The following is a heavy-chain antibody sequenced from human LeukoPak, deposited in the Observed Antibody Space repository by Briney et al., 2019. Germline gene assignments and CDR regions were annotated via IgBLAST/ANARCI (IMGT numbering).Heavy chain of an antibody. CDR3: AREIIPTPDTFDI. J-gene: IGHJ3*02. CDR1: GFTFGSHE. D-gene: IGHD2-15*01. Sequence: PGGSLRLSCVVSGFTFGSHEMSWVRQAPGKGLEWVSYIGGSGSPTHYADSVKGRFTVSRNNAKNSLYLQLNNLRAEDTAVYYCAREIIPTPDTFDIWGQGTVVTVSS. V-gene: IGHV3-48*03. CDR2: IGGSGSPT.